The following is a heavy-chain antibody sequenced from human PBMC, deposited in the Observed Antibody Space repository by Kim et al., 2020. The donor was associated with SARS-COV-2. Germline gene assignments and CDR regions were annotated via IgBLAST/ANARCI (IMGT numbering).Heavy chain of an antibody. Sequence: SETLSLTCTVSGGSISSYYWSWIRQPPGKGLEWIGYIYYSGSTNYNPSLKSRVTISVDTSKNQFSLKLSSVTAADTAVYYCARDRVIMGAIDYWVQGTLV. CDR2: IYYSGST. J-gene: IGHJ4*02. D-gene: IGHD1-26*01. CDR3: ARDRVIMGAIDY. V-gene: IGHV4-59*13. CDR1: GGSISSYY.